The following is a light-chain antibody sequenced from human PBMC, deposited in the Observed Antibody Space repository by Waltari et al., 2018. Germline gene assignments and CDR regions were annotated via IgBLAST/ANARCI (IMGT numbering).Light chain of an antibody. V-gene: IGKV1-39*01. Sequence: DIQMTQSPSSLSASVGDRVTITCRASQGIGTYLNWDQHKPGRTPELLIYAASTLQGGVPSRFSGSGSETHFTLAISSLQREDFATYYCQQSYTTPRTFGQGTKVEIK. CDR3: QQSYTTPRT. CDR2: AAS. J-gene: IGKJ1*01. CDR1: QGIGTY.